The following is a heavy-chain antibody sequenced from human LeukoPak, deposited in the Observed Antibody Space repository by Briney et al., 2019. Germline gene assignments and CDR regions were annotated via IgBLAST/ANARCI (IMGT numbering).Heavy chain of an antibody. J-gene: IGHJ4*02. CDR3: ARGKEELQDFDY. D-gene: IGHD1-26*01. Sequence: SETLSLTCAVYGGSFSGYYWSWIRQPPGKGLEWIGEINHSGSTNHNPSLKSRVTISVDTSKNQFSLKLSSVTAADTAVYYCARGKEELQDFDYWGQGTLVTVSS. V-gene: IGHV4-34*01. CDR2: INHSGST. CDR1: GGSFSGYY.